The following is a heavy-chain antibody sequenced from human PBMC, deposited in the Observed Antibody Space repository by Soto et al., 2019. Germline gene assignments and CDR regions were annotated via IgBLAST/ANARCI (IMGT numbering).Heavy chain of an antibody. CDR1: GGTFSRNA. CDR3: ARSVTAVDWYFDL. V-gene: IGHV1-69*01. D-gene: IGHD2-2*01. CDR2: IIPMFGTA. Sequence: QVQLVQSGADAKKPGSSVKVSCKASGGTFSRNAITWVRQAPGQGLEWMGGIIPMFGTAKYAQKFRGRVTLNADESSTTAYMELTSLRSDDTAVYYCARSVTAVDWYFDLWGRGTLVTVSS. J-gene: IGHJ2*01.